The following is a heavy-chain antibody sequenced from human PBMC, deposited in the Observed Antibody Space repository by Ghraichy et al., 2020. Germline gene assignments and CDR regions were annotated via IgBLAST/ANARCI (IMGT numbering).Heavy chain of an antibody. V-gene: IGHV1-8*01. J-gene: IGHJ6*02. D-gene: IGHD6-13*01. CDR2: MNPNSGNT. Sequence: ASVKVSCKASGYTFTSYDINWVRQATGQGLEWMGWMNPNSGNTGYAQKFQGRVTMTRNTSISTAYMELSSLRSEDTAVYYCARAHVEPSIAADHYGMDVWGQGTTVTVSS. CDR3: ARAHVEPSIAADHYGMDV. CDR1: GYTFTSYD.